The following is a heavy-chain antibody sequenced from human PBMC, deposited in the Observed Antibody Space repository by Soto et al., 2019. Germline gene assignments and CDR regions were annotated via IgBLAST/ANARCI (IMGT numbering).Heavy chain of an antibody. V-gene: IGHV3-66*01. Sequence: PGGSLRLSCASSGFSVSSNYMAWVRQAPGKGLEWVSVIYSGGSTYYADSVKGRFTISRDNSRNTLSLQIDSLKTEDTAVYFCATTSSPHIPGYVFDIWGRGIMVTVSS. J-gene: IGHJ3*02. D-gene: IGHD1-1*01. CDR2: IYSGGST. CDR1: GFSVSSNY. CDR3: ATTSSPHIPGYVFDI.